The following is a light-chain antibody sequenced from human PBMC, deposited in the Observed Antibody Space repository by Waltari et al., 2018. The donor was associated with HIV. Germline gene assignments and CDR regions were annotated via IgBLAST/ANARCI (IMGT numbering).Light chain of an antibody. CDR2: DAR. J-gene: IGLJ1*01. V-gene: IGLV2-23*01. CDR1: NSDVCAYNY. CDR3: CSYAGRNTYV. Sequence: QSALTQPASVSGSPGPSITVSCSGTNSDVCAYNYVSWYQQHPAKAPKLIIYDARQRPSGVSDRFSGSKSVNTASLTISGLQAEDEADYYCCSYAGRNTYVFGTGTKVTVL.